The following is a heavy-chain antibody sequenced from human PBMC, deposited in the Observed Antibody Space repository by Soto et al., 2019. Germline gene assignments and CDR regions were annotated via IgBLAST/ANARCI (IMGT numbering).Heavy chain of an antibody. CDR1: GGSFSGYY. J-gene: IGHJ4*02. CDR2: IDHSGGT. V-gene: IGHV4-34*01. Sequence: SETLSLTCAIYGGSFSGYYWSWIRQPPGKGLEWIGEIDHSGGTNYNPSLKSRVTISVDTSKNQFSLKVSSVTAADTAVYYCAGHLRYFDYWGQGTLVTVSS. D-gene: IGHD3-9*01. CDR3: AGHLRYFDY.